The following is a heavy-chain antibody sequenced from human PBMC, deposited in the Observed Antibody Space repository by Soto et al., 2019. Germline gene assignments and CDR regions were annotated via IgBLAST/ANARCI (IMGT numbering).Heavy chain of an antibody. V-gene: IGHV1-2*04. CDR2: IIPNSGGT. Sequence: VASVKVSCKASGYTFTDYYIHWVRQAPGQGLEWMGWIIPNSGGTNYVQKFQGWVTMTSDTSISTAYMELSRLRSEDTAVYYCARSLEYSSGWYVRDFDYWGQGTLVTVSS. D-gene: IGHD6-19*01. CDR1: GYTFTDYY. CDR3: ARSLEYSSGWYVRDFDY. J-gene: IGHJ4*02.